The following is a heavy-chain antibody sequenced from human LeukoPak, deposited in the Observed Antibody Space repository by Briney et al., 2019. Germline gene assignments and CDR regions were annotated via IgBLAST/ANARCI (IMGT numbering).Heavy chain of an antibody. D-gene: IGHD3-22*01. Sequence: RSGGSLRLSCAASGFTFSSYAMSWVRQAPGKGLEWVSAISGSGGSTSYADSVKGRFTISRDNAKNTLYLQMNSLRAEDTAVYYCARDPYYYDSSGYHDAFDIWGQGTMVTVSS. V-gene: IGHV3-23*01. CDR2: ISGSGGST. CDR3: ARDPYYYDSSGYHDAFDI. J-gene: IGHJ3*02. CDR1: GFTFSSYA.